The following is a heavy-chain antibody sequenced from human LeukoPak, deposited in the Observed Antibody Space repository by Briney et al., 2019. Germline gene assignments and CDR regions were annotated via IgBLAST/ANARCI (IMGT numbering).Heavy chain of an antibody. V-gene: IGHV4-34*01. CDR3: ARFDSSGYYYRYYFDY. CDR1: GGSFSGYY. D-gene: IGHD3-22*01. J-gene: IGHJ4*02. Sequence: PSETLSLTCAVYGGSFSGYYWSWIRQPPGKGLEWIGEINHSGSTNYNPSLKSRVTISVDTSKNQFSLKLSSVTAADTAVYYCARFDSSGYYYRYYFDYWGQGTLVTVSS. CDR2: INHSGST.